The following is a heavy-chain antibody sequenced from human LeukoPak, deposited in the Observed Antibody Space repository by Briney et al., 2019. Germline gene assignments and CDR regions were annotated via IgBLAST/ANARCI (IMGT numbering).Heavy chain of an antibody. J-gene: IGHJ3*02. D-gene: IGHD2-2*01. V-gene: IGHV3-21*01. CDR1: GFTFSSYS. CDR2: ISSSSSYI. CDR3: ASSNIVVVPAAIRSGAFDI. Sequence: GGSLRFSCAASGFTFSSYSMNWVRQAPGKGLEWVSSISSSSSYIYYADSVKGRFTISRDNAKNSLYLQMNSLRAEDTAVYYCASSNIVVVPAAIRSGAFDIWGQGTMVTVSS.